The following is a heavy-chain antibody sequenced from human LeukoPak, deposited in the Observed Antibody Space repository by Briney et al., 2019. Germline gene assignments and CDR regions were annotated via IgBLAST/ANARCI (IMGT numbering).Heavy chain of an antibody. V-gene: IGHV3-23*01. CDR3: ARAYGDYFPEYYFDY. CDR2: ISGSGGST. D-gene: IGHD4-17*01. J-gene: IGHJ4*02. Sequence: PGGSLRLSCAASGFTFSSYAMSWVRQAPGKGLGWVSAISGSGGSTYYADSVKGRFTISRDTAKNSLYLQMNSLRAEDTAVYYRARAYGDYFPEYYFDYWGQGTLVTVSS. CDR1: GFTFSSYA.